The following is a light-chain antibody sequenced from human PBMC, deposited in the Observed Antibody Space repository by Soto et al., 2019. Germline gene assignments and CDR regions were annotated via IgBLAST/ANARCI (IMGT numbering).Light chain of an antibody. CDR2: RAS. Sequence: AVRMTQSPSSFSASTGDRVTITCRATQGISNYLAWYQQKPGKAPKLLIYRASVLESGDPSRFIGGGSGTNFSLTISYLQSEDFATYYCHQYNSFPQTFGQGTKLQIK. CDR3: HQYNSFPQT. J-gene: IGKJ2*01. V-gene: IGKV1-8*01. CDR1: QGISNY.